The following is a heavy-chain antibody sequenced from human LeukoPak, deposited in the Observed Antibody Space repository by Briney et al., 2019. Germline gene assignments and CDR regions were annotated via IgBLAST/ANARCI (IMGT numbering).Heavy chain of an antibody. CDR1: GFTFSSYA. J-gene: IGHJ4*02. V-gene: IGHV3-30*04. Sequence: PGGSLRLSCAASGFTFSSYAMHWVRQAPGKGLEWVAVISYDGSNKYYADSVKGRFTISRDNSKNTLYLQMNSLRAEDTAVYYCARPRDIVATDQLDYWGQGTLVTVSS. D-gene: IGHD5-12*01. CDR3: ARPRDIVATDQLDY. CDR2: ISYDGSNK.